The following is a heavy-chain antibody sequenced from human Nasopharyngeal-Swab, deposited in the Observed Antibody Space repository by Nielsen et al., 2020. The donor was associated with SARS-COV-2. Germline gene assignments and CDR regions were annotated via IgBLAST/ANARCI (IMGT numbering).Heavy chain of an antibody. CDR3: ARGIYDSEVPYMDL. J-gene: IGHJ6*03. D-gene: IGHD3-10*01. Sequence: GGSLRLSCAASGFTVSNIYMSWVRQAPGKGLEWVSVIYSFSSTYDADSVRGRFTISRDSSKNTLYLQMNSLKVEDTAVYYCARGIYDSEVPYMDLWGKGTTVTVSS. V-gene: IGHV3-53*01. CDR2: IYSFSST. CDR1: GFTVSNIY.